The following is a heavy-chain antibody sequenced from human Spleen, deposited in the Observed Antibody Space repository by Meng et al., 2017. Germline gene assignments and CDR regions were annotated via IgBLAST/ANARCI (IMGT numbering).Heavy chain of an antibody. CDR3: VRALGGGDY. CDR2: INPDGSTT. CDR1: GFTCNSYW. V-gene: IGHV3-74*01. J-gene: IGHJ4*02. D-gene: IGHD1-26*01. Sequence: EVQLVECGGGLVQPGVSLRLSCAASGFTCNSYWMHWGRQAPGKGLVWVSRINPDGSTTNYADSVKGRVTISRDNAKNTLYLQMNSLRAEDTAVYYCVRALGGGDYWGQGTLVTVSS.